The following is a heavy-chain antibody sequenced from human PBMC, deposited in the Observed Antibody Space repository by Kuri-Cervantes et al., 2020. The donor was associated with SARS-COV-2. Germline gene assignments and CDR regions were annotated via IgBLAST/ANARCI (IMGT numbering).Heavy chain of an antibody. D-gene: IGHD6-13*01. Sequence: GESLKISCAASGFDFSLYNMNWVRQAPGKGLEWVSAISGSGGSTYYADSVKGRFTISRDNSKNTLYLQMNSLRAEDTAVYYCARMTTKQQLVPQGFDYWGQGALVTVSS. CDR1: GFDFSLYN. J-gene: IGHJ4*02. CDR2: ISGSGGST. CDR3: ARMTTKQQLVPQGFDY. V-gene: IGHV3-23*01.